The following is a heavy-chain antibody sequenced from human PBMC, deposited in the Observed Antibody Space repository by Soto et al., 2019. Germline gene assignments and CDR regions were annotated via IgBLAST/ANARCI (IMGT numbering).Heavy chain of an antibody. V-gene: IGHV3-11*01. CDR2: ISSGGSII. CDR3: ASLRGYRADY. Sequence: QVQLVDSGGGLVKPGGSLRLSCVASGFTFSNYYMSWIRQAPGKGLEWVSYISSGGSIISYADSVKGRFTISRDNAKNSPYLQMNSLRAEDTAVYYCASLRGYRADYWGQGTLVTVSS. CDR1: GFTFSNYY. J-gene: IGHJ4*02. D-gene: IGHD5-18*01.